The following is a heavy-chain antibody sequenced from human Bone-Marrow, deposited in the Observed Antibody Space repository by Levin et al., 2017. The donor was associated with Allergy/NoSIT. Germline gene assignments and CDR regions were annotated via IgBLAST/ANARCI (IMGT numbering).Heavy chain of an antibody. Sequence: ASVKVSCKASGYTFIDYYIHWVRQAPGQGPEWMGWVNPKNGGVNYAQKFKGSVTMSRDTSISTAYMELSRLGSDDTAVYFCARGHMTKVTTGLDFWGQGALVTVSP. V-gene: IGHV1-2*04. CDR3: ARGHMTKVTTGLDF. D-gene: IGHD4-17*01. CDR2: VNPKNGGV. CDR1: GYTFIDYY. J-gene: IGHJ4*02.